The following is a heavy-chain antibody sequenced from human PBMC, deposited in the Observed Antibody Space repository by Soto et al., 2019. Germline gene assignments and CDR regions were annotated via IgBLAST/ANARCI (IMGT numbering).Heavy chain of an antibody. J-gene: IGHJ6*02. CDR3: ARDHNGGYSYYYYYAMDV. CDR1: GYSFTGYC. D-gene: IGHD1-26*01. Sequence: GASVKVSCKASGYSFTGYCMHWVRQAPGQGLEWMGWINPNSGGTNYAQRFQGRVTMTRDTSISTAYMELSSLSSDDTAVYYCARDHNGGYSYYYYYAMDVCGQGTTVTVS. V-gene: IGHV1-2*02. CDR2: INPNSGGT.